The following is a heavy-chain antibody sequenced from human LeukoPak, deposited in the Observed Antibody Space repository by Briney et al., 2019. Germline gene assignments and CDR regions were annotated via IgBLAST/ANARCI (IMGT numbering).Heavy chain of an antibody. CDR1: GYSFTSYW. V-gene: IGHV5-51*01. CDR3: ARTNYDILTGYPNWFDP. Sequence: GESLKISCKCSGYSFTSYWIGWVRQMPGKGLEWMGIIYPGDSDTRYSPSFQGQVTISADKSISTAYLQWSSLKASDTAMYYCARTNYDILTGYPNWFDPWGQGTLVTVSS. D-gene: IGHD3-9*01. CDR2: IYPGDSDT. J-gene: IGHJ5*02.